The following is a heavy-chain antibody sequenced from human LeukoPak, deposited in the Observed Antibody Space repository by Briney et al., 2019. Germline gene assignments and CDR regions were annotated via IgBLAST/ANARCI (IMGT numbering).Heavy chain of an antibody. CDR3: ARDRDWGSYFDS. Sequence: GGSLSLSCAASGFTFSDYYMSWIRQAPGKGLEWVSFIISTGNTKYYADSVKGRLTISRDNAKNSVYLQMNSLRAEDTAVYYCARDRDWGSYFDSWGQGTLVTVSS. J-gene: IGHJ4*02. V-gene: IGHV3-11*01. D-gene: IGHD7-27*01. CDR1: GFTFSDYY. CDR2: IISTGNTK.